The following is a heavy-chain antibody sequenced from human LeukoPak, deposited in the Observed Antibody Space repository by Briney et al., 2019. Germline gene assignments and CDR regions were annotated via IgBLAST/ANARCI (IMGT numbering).Heavy chain of an antibody. CDR1: GGTFSSYA. V-gene: IGHV1-69*04. J-gene: IGHJ4*02. D-gene: IGHD5-18*01. CDR2: IIPVLGIA. CDR3: ARDRGTDIGSSYFDY. Sequence: SVKVSCKASGGTFSSYAISWVRQAPGQGLEWMGRIIPVLGIANYAQKFQGRVTITADKSTSTAYVELSSLRSEDTAVYYCARDRGTDIGSSYFDYWGQGTLVTVSS.